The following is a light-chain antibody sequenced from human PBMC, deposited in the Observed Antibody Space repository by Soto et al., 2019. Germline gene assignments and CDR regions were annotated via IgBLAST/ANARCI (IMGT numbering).Light chain of an antibody. CDR2: EVT. V-gene: IGLV2-8*01. CDR1: SSDVGGYDY. Sequence: QSVLTQPPSASGSPGQSVTISCTGTSSDVGGYDYVSWYQHHPGKAPKLMIFEVTKRPSGVPDRFSGSKSGNTASLTVSGLQAEDEADYYCTSYAGSNTPYVFGTGTQLTVL. CDR3: TSYAGSNTPYV. J-gene: IGLJ1*01.